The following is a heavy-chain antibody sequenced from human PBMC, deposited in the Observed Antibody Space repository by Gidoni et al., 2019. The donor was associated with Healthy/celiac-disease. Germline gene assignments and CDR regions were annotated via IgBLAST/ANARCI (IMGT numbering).Heavy chain of an antibody. V-gene: IGHV3-21*01. Sequence: EVQLVESGGGLVKPGGSLRLSCAASGFTFSSYSMNWVRQAPGKGLEWVSSISSSSSYIYYADSVKGRFTISRDNAKNSLYLQMNSLRAEDTAVYYCARDLGSTYYYDSSGPGAFDYWGQGTLVTVSS. CDR3: ARDLGSTYYYDSSGPGAFDY. CDR2: ISSSSSYI. CDR1: GFTFSSYS. J-gene: IGHJ4*02. D-gene: IGHD3-22*01.